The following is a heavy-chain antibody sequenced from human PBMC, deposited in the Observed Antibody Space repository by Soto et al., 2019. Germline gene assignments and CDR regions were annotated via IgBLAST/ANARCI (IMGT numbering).Heavy chain of an antibody. V-gene: IGHV4-39*01. CDR3: ARLFYGDYAHFDY. CDR1: GGSISSSSYY. Sequence: SETLSLTCTVSGGSISSSSYYWGWIRQPPGKGLEWIGSIYYSGSTYYNPSLKSRVTISVDTSKNQFSLKLSSVTAAGTAVYYCARLFYGDYAHFDYWGQGTLVTVSS. J-gene: IGHJ4*02. D-gene: IGHD4-17*01. CDR2: IYYSGST.